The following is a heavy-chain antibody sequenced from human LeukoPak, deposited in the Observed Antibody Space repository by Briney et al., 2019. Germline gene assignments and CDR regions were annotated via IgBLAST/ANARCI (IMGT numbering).Heavy chain of an antibody. CDR3: AREHDWGDFDY. V-gene: IGHV4-34*12. D-gene: IGHD3-9*01. CDR2: IIHNGSR. Sequence: SETLSLTCDVYGDSFSGYYWTWIRQTPEKGLEWIGEIIHNGSRSVNPSLESRVTISVDTSKNQFSLKLTSVTAADTAVYYCAREHDWGDFDYWGQGTLVTVSS. CDR1: GDSFSGYY. J-gene: IGHJ4*02.